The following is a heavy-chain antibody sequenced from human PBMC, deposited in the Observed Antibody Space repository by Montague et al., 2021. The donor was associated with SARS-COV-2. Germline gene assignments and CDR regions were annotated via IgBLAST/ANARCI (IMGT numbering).Heavy chain of an antibody. CDR1: GGSFSGYY. Sequence: SETLSLTCAVHGGSFSGYYWNWIRQPPGNGLEWIGEINHGGSTNYNPSLKNRLTISADTSKNQFSLKLTSVAATDTAVYYCARLRDGVVPSPILGIGPYFTYYYMDVWGKGTTVTVS. CDR3: ARLRDGVVPSPILGIGPYFTYYYMDV. V-gene: IGHV4-34*01. CDR2: INHGGST. J-gene: IGHJ6*03. D-gene: IGHD2-15*01.